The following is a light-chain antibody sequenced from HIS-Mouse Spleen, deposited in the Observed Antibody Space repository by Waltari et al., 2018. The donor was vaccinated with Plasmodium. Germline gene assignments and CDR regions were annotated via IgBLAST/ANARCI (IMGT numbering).Light chain of an antibody. V-gene: IGLV2-23*03. CDR2: EGS. CDR1: RSDVGSYNL. Sequence: QSALTQPASVSGSPGQSITLSCTGPRSDVGSYNLFSWYQQHPGKAPKLMVNEGSKRPSGVSNRCSGSKSGNTASLTISGLQAEDEADYYCCSYAGSSTFVVFGGGTKLTVL. J-gene: IGLJ2*01. CDR3: CSYAGSSTFVV.